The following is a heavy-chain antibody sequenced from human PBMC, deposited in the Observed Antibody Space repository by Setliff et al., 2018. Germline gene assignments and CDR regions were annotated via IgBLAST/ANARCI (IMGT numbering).Heavy chain of an antibody. CDR2: VNHRGDT. J-gene: IGHJ4*01. D-gene: IGHD6-25*01. Sequence: SSETLSLTCAVYGDSFSDYYWSWLRQPPGKGLEWIEEVNHRGDTNYSPSLRGRVTMTVDAARKQLSLKISSMTAADAGVYYCRFWSGYYKNGFWGHGTLVTVSS. CDR3: RFWSGYYKNGF. CDR1: GDSFSDYY. V-gene: IGHV4-34*01.